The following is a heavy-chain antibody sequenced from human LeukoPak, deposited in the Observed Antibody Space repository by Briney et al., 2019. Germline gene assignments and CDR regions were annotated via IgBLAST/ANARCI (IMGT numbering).Heavy chain of an antibody. CDR3: ARSPTTYYDILTGYYTSNWFDP. J-gene: IGHJ5*02. CDR1: GVSFSGYY. CDR2: INHSGST. D-gene: IGHD3-9*01. V-gene: IGHV4-34*01. Sequence: SETLSLTCAVYGVSFSGYYWSWIRQPPGKGLEWIGEINHSGSTNYNPSLKSRVTISVDTSKNQFSLKLSSVTAADTAVYYCARSPTTYYDILTGYYTSNWFDPWGQGTLVTVSS.